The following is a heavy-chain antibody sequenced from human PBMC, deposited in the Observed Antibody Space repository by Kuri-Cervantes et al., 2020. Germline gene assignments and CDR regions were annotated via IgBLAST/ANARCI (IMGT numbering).Heavy chain of an antibody. CDR2: ISGSGGST. J-gene: IGHJ4*02. Sequence: GESLKISCAASGFTFSSYVMSWVRQAPGKGLEWVSAISGSGGSTYYADSVKGRFTISRDNSKNTLYLQMNSLRAEDTAVYYCAKDLREEYCSGGSCYSFDYWGQGTLVTVSS. CDR1: GFTFSSYV. V-gene: IGHV3-23*01. CDR3: AKDLREEYCSGGSCYSFDY. D-gene: IGHD2-15*01.